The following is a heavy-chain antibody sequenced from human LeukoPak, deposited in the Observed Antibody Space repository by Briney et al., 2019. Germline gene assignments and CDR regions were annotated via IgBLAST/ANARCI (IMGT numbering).Heavy chain of an antibody. D-gene: IGHD2-2*01. CDR3: ARGRTSRYYYYGMDV. J-gene: IGHJ6*02. Sequence: PGGSLRLSCAASGFTFRSYEMNWVRQAPGKGLEGVSYISSSGSIIYYADSVKGRFTISRGDAKNSLYLQMNSLRAEDTAVYYCARGRTSRYYYYGMDVWGQGTTVTVSS. CDR1: GFTFRSYE. V-gene: IGHV3-48*03. CDR2: ISSSGSII.